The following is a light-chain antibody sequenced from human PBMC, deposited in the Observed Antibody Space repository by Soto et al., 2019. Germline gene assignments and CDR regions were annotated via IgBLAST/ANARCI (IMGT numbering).Light chain of an antibody. Sequence: EIVLTQSPGTLSLSPGERATLSCRASQSVSSSYLAWYQQKPGQAPRLLIYGASSRATGIPDRFSGSGSGTDFTLTISRLEPEDFAVYYCQQYGSSPWGTFGQGNEV. CDR3: QQYGSSPWGT. J-gene: IGKJ1*01. CDR2: GAS. V-gene: IGKV3-20*01. CDR1: QSVSSSY.